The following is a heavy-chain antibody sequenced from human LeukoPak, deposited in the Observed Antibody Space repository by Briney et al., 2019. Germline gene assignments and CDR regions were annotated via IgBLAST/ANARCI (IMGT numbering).Heavy chain of an antibody. CDR3: AKDSDSSSWYRPSKYFDY. CDR2: IRYDGSNK. J-gene: IGHJ4*02. CDR1: GFTFSSYG. Sequence: GGSLRLSCAASGFTFSSYGMHWVRQAPGKGLEWVAFIRYDGSNKYYADSVKGRFTISRDNSKNTLYLQMNSLRAEDTAVYYCAKDSDSSSWYRPSKYFDYWGQGTLVT. D-gene: IGHD6-13*01. V-gene: IGHV3-30*02.